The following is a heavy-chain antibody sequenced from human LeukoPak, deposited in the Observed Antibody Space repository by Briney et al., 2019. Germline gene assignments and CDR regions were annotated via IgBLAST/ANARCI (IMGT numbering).Heavy chain of an antibody. CDR1: GYTFTSYY. CDR2: INPSGGST. V-gene: IGHV1-46*01. J-gene: IGHJ5*02. D-gene: IGHD5-12*01. Sequence: ASVKVSCKASGYTFTSYYMHWVRQAPGQGLEWMGIINPSGGSTSYAQKFQGRVTMTRDTSTSTVYMELSSLRSEDTAAYYCARAYYPSDGGYVRWFDPWGQGTLVTVSS. CDR3: ARAYYPSDGGYVRWFDP.